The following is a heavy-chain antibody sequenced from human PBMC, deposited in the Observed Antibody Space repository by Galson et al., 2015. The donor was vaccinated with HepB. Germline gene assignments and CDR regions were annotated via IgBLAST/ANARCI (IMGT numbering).Heavy chain of an antibody. CDR3: TRILLNYYYESSGYYVD. CDR1: GFSLNHGRMG. V-gene: IGHV2-26*01. Sequence: PALVKPTQTLTLTCTVPGFSLNHGRMGVSWIRQPPGKALEWLAHILSNDEKSYSTSLKSRLTISRDTSKGQVVITMTNMDPVDTATYYLTRILLNYYYESSGYYVDWGQGTLVTVSS. CDR2: ILSNDEK. J-gene: IGHJ4*02. D-gene: IGHD3-22*01.